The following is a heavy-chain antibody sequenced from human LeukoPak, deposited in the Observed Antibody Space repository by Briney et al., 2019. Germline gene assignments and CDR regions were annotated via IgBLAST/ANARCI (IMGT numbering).Heavy chain of an antibody. D-gene: IGHD1-1*01. Sequence: ASVKVSCKASGYTFTSYGISWVRQAPGRGLEWMGWISAYNGNTNYAQKLQGRVTITADKSTSTAYVELSSLRSEDTAVYYCARDLGNWNDYSIDYWGQGTLVTVSS. V-gene: IGHV1-18*01. CDR1: GYTFTSYG. CDR3: ARDLGNWNDYSIDY. CDR2: ISAYNGNT. J-gene: IGHJ4*02.